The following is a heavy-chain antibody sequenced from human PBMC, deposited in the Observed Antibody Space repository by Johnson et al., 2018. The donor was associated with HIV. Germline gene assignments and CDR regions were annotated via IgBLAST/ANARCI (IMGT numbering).Heavy chain of an antibody. Sequence: VQLVESGGGVVQPGRSLRLSCAASGFTFRSYAIHWVRQAPGKGLEWVALTSYDGSNKYYADSVKGRFTISRDNSKNTLYLQMNSLRAEDTAVYYFARGDYVYMDYSAFDIWGQVTMVTVSS. D-gene: IGHD5/OR15-5a*01. CDR3: ARGDYVYMDYSAFDI. CDR2: TSYDGSNK. CDR1: GFTFRSYA. V-gene: IGHV3-30-3*01. J-gene: IGHJ3*02.